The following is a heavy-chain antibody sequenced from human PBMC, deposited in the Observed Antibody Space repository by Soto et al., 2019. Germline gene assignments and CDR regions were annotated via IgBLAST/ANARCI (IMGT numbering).Heavy chain of an antibody. CDR2: INQDGSER. J-gene: IGHJ4*02. V-gene: IGHV3-7*01. D-gene: IGHD3-10*01. CDR1: GFTFSTCW. Sequence: GGSLRLSCAASGFTFSTCWMMWVRQAPGKGLEWVANINQDGSERYYVDSVKGRFTISRDNAKNSLYLQMNSLRAEDTAVYYCGKDNRGSYWGQGTLVTVSS. CDR3: GKDNRGSY.